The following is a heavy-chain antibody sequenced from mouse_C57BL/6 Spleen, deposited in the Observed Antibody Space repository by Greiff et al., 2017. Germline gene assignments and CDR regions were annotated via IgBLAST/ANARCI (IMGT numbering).Heavy chain of an antibody. CDR3: ARDRTRGYFDV. V-gene: IGHV5-16*01. CDR1: GFTFSDYY. J-gene: IGHJ1*03. D-gene: IGHD5-1*01. CDR2: INYDGSST. Sequence: EVHLVESEGGLVQPGSSMKLSCTASGFTFSDYYMAWVRQVPEKGLEWVANINYDGSSTYYLDSLKSRFIISRDNAKNILYLQMSSLKSEDTATYYCARDRTRGYFDVWGTGTTVTVSS.